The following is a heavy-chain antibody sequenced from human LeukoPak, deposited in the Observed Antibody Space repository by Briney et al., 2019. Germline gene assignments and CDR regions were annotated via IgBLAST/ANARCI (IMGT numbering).Heavy chain of an antibody. Sequence: PSETLSLTCTVSGDSISSYYWGWIRQPPGKGLEWIGSIYYSGSTYYNPSLKSRVTISVDTSKNQFSLKLSSVTAADTAVYYCARDTIAVAGTDYWGQGTLVTVSS. V-gene: IGHV4-39*07. CDR3: ARDTIAVAGTDY. CDR1: GDSISSYY. CDR2: IYYSGST. D-gene: IGHD6-19*01. J-gene: IGHJ4*02.